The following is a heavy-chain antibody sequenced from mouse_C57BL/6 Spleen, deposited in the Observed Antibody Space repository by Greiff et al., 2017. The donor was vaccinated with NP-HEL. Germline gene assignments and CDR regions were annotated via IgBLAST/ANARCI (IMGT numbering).Heavy chain of an antibody. CDR2: INPSSGYT. J-gene: IGHJ4*01. CDR1: GYTFTSYW. Sequence: QVQLQQSGAELAKPGASVKLSCKASGYTFTSYWMHWVKQRPGQGLEWIGYINPSSGYTKYNPKFKDQATLTADKSSSTAYMQLSSLTYEDSAVYYCARRDYYEYDRDYYAMDYWGQGTSVTVSS. CDR3: ARRDYYEYDRDYYAMDY. D-gene: IGHD2-4*01. V-gene: IGHV1-7*01.